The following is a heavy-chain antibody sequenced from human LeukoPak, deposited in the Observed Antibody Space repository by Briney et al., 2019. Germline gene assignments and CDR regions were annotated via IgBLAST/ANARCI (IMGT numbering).Heavy chain of an antibody. Sequence: GGTLRLSCAASGFTFSSYGMNWVRQAPGKGLEWVSYISSSSSTIYYADSVKGRFTISRDNSKNTLYVQMNSLRAEDTAVYYCAKDADIVVSSYFDYWGQGTLVTVSS. CDR2: ISSSSSTI. CDR1: GFTFSSYG. D-gene: IGHD2-2*01. V-gene: IGHV3-48*01. CDR3: AKDADIVVSSYFDY. J-gene: IGHJ4*02.